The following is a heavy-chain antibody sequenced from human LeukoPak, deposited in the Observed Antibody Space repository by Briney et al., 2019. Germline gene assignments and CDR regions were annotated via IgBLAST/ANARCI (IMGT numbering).Heavy chain of an antibody. CDR1: GGSFSGYY. CDR3: ARDVFGRDY. Sequence: SETLSLTCAVYGGSFSGYYWSWIRQPPGKGLEWIGEINHSGSTNYNPSLKSRVTISVDTSKNQFSLKLSSVTAADTAVYYCARDVFGRDYWGQGTLVTVSS. V-gene: IGHV4-34*01. J-gene: IGHJ4*02. D-gene: IGHD1-26*01. CDR2: INHSGST.